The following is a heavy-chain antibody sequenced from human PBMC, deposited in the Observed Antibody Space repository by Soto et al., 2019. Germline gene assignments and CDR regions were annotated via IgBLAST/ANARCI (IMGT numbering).Heavy chain of an antibody. D-gene: IGHD3-22*01. CDR2: INAGNGNT. J-gene: IGHJ4*02. V-gene: IGHV1-3*01. CDR1: GYTFTSYA. CDR3: ASLYDDTSGNFDS. Sequence: ASVKVSCKASGYTFTSYAMHWVRQAPGQRLEWMGWINAGNGNTKYSQKFQGRVTITRDTSASTAYMDLSSLRSDDTTVYYCASLYDDTSGNFDSWGQGTLVTVSS.